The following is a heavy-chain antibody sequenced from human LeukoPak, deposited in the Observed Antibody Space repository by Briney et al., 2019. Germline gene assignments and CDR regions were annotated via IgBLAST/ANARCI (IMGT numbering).Heavy chain of an antibody. D-gene: IGHD1-26*01. J-gene: IGHJ6*03. Sequence: GGSLRLSCAASGFTFDDYGMSWVRQAPGKGLEWVSGINWNGGSTGYADSVKGRFTISRDNAKNSLYLQMNSLRAEDPAFYYCARARLSGSYYYYYYMDVWSKGTTVTVSS. CDR3: ARARLSGSYYYYYYMDV. CDR1: GFTFDDYG. V-gene: IGHV3-20*04. CDR2: INWNGGST.